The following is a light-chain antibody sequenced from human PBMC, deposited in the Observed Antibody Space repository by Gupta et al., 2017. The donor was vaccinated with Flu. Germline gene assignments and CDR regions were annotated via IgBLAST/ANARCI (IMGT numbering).Light chain of an antibody. J-gene: IGLJ3*02. CDR1: SSDVGGYNY. V-gene: IGLV2-14*01. CDR3: SSYTSSSTHWV. CDR2: EVS. Sequence: QSALTQPASVSGSPGQSITISCTGTSSDVGGYNYVSWYQQHPGKAPKLMIYEVSNRPSGLSNCFSGSKSGNTASLTMSGLQAEDEADYYCSSYTSSSTHWVFGGGTKLTVL.